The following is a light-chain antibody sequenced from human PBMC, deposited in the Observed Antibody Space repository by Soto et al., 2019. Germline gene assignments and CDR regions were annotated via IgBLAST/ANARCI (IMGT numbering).Light chain of an antibody. CDR2: GAS. V-gene: IGKV1-6*01. J-gene: IGKJ2*01. Sequence: AIQMTQFPASLSASVGDRVTITCRASQGSRDELGWYQQKPGKAPKLLIYGASRLERGVPSRFSGSGSGTDFSLTIYSLRPEDSATYFCLQDYHYPRTFGQGTKLQIK. CDR3: LQDYHYPRT. CDR1: QGSRDE.